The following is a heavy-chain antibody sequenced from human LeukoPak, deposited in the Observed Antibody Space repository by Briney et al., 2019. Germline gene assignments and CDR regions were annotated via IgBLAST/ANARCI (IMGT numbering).Heavy chain of an antibody. J-gene: IGHJ4*02. Sequence: GGSLRLSCAAYGFTFSSYSMNWVRQAPGKGLEWVSSISSSSSYIYYADSVKGRFTISRDNAKNSLYLQMNSLRAEDTAVYYCAKVGYDSSGYEVRATAPFDYWGQGTLVTVSS. V-gene: IGHV3-21*01. D-gene: IGHD3-22*01. CDR2: ISSSSSYI. CDR1: GFTFSSYS. CDR3: AKVGYDSSGYEVRATAPFDY.